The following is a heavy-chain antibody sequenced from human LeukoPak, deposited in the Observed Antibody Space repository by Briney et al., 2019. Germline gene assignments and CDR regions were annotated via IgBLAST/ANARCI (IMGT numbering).Heavy chain of an antibody. CDR3: ARLGVPAAIAN. CDR1: GGSIISSGYF. Sequence: PSETLSLTCTVSGGSIISSGYFWGWIRQPPGKGLEWIGSWYYSGSTYYNPSLKSRITISVDTSKNQFSLKVFSVTAADTATYYCARLGVPAAIANWGQGTLLTVSS. CDR2: WYYSGST. V-gene: IGHV4-39*01. D-gene: IGHD2-2*01. J-gene: IGHJ4*02.